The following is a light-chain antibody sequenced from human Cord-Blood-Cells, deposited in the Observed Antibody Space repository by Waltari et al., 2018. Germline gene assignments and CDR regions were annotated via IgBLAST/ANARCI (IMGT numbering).Light chain of an antibody. CDR2: EGS. CDR3: CSYAGSSTFV. V-gene: IGLV2-23*03. J-gene: IGLJ3*02. CDR1: SSDVGSYNL. Sequence: QSALTQPASVSGSPGQSITISCTGTSSDVGSYNLVSWYQQHPGKAPKLMMYEGSKRPSGVSNRLSGTKSGNTASLTISGLQAEDEADYYCCSYAGSSTFVFGGGTKLTVL.